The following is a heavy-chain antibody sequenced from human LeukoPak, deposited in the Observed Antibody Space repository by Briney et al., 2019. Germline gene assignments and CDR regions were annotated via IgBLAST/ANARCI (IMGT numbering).Heavy chain of an antibody. CDR1: GFTFSSYG. Sequence: PGGSLRLSCAASGFTFSSYGMHWVRQAPGKGLEWVAVISYDGSNKYYADSVKGRFTISRDNSKNTLYLQMNSLRAEDTAVYYCAKHPRATIYYYYYMDVWGKGTTVTVSS. V-gene: IGHV3-30*18. D-gene: IGHD4/OR15-4a*01. CDR3: AKHPRATIYYYYYMDV. CDR2: ISYDGSNK. J-gene: IGHJ6*03.